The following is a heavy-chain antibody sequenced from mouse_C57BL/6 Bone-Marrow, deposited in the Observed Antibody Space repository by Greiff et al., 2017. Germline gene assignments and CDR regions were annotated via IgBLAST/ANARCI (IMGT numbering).Heavy chain of an antibody. CDR1: GFTFSDYY. V-gene: IGHV5-12*01. CDR2: ISNGGGST. D-gene: IGHD2-4*01. Sequence: EVQLVESGGGLVQPGGSLKLSCAASGFTFSDYYMYWVRQTPEKRLEWVAYISNGGGSTYYPDTVKGRFTISRDNAKNTLYLQMSRLKSEDTAMYYCARHGSYDYGGFADWGQGTLVTVSA. J-gene: IGHJ3*01. CDR3: ARHGSYDYGGFAD.